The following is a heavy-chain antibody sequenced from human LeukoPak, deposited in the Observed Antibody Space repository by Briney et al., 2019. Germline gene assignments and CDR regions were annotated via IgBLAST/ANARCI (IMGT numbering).Heavy chain of an antibody. D-gene: IGHD1-26*01. Sequence: GGSLRLSCAASGFTFSSNSMNWVRQAPGKGLEWVSSISTSGSYINYADSVKGRFTISRDNAKNSLYLQMSSLRDEDTAVYYCARDEGDTLDYWGQGTLVTVYS. J-gene: IGHJ4*02. CDR3: ARDEGDTLDY. CDR1: GFTFSSNS. CDR2: ISTSGSYI. V-gene: IGHV3-21*04.